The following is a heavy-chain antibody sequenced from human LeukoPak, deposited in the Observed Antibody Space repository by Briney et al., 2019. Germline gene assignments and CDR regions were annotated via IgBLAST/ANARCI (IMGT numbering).Heavy chain of an antibody. CDR2: IKSKTDGGTT. D-gene: IGHD3-22*01. J-gene: IGHJ4*02. V-gene: IGHV3-15*01. CDR3: TTNYESSGYYLKIDY. CDR1: GFTFSNAW. Sequence: PGGSLRLSCAASGFTFSNAWMSWVRQAPGKGLEWVGRIKSKTDGGTTDYAAPVKGRFTISRDDSKNTLYLQMNSLKTEDTAVYYCTTNYESSGYYLKIDYWGQGTLVTVSS.